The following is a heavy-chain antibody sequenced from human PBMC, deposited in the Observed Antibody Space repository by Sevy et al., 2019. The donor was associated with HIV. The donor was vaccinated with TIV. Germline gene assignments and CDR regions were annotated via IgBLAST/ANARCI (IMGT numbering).Heavy chain of an antibody. Sequence: GGSLRLSCAASGFTFSSYSMNWVRQAPGKGLERVSYISSSSSTIYYADSVKGRFTISRDNAKNSLYLQMNSLRAEDTAVYYCARELVVGNYYYYYYGMDVWCQGTTVTVSS. D-gene: IGHD2-15*01. J-gene: IGHJ6*02. CDR2: ISSSSSTI. V-gene: IGHV3-48*01. CDR1: GFTFSSYS. CDR3: ARELVVGNYYYYYYGMDV.